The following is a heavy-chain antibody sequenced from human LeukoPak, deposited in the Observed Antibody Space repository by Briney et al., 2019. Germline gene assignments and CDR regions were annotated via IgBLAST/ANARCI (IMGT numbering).Heavy chain of an antibody. CDR2: ISRSGNT. J-gene: IGHJ4*02. CDR3: ARPLYCSGGSCSDY. V-gene: IGHV4-39*01. Sequence: SETLSLTCTVSGGSISTSGYYWGWIRQPPGKGLEWVGSISRSGNTYYSPSLKSRVTISLDTSKNQSSLKLSSVTAADTAVYYCARPLYCSGGSCSDYWGQGTLVTVSS. CDR1: GGSISTSGYY. D-gene: IGHD2-15*01.